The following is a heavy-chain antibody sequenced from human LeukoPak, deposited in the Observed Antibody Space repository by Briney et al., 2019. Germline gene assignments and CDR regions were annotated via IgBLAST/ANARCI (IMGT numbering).Heavy chain of an antibody. CDR3: ARVIAAAEGLVTPIPYYYYYMDV. V-gene: IGHV3-7*04. Sequence: GGSLRLSCATSGFIFSNYWMSWVRQAPGKGLEWVANIKQDGSETYYVDSVKGRFTISRDNAKNSLYLQMNSLRAEDTAVYYCARVIAAAEGLVTPIPYYYYYMDVWGKGTTVTVSS. D-gene: IGHD6-13*01. J-gene: IGHJ6*03. CDR1: GFIFSNYW. CDR2: IKQDGSET.